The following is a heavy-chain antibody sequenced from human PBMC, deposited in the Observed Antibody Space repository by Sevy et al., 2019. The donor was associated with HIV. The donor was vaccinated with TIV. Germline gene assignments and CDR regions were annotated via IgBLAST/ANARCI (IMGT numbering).Heavy chain of an antibody. CDR3: ARRALGGPDI. CDR1: CGSFRDYY. V-gene: IGHV4-59*01. J-gene: IGHJ3*02. D-gene: IGHD6-25*01. Sequence: SETLSLTCTLSCGSFRDYYWTWIRQSPGKGPGGDGYIYGDGIVDYNPSLKSRVSILKDRSRSQLSLRLSSITAADTAVYYCARRALGGPDIWGPGTMVTVSS. CDR2: IYGDGIV.